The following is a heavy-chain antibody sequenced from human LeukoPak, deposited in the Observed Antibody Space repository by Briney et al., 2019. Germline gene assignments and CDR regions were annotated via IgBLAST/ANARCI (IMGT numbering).Heavy chain of an antibody. V-gene: IGHV4-4*02. CDR3: ARRASYYDSSGYYRGDAFDI. D-gene: IGHD3-22*01. J-gene: IGHJ3*02. CDR1: GGSISSSNW. Sequence: SGTLSLTCAVSGGSISSSNWWSWVRQAPGKGLEWIGEIYHSGSTNYNPSLKSRVTISVDKSKNQFSLKLTSVTAADTAVYNCARRASYYDSSGYYRGDAFDIWGQGTMVTVSS. CDR2: IYHSGST.